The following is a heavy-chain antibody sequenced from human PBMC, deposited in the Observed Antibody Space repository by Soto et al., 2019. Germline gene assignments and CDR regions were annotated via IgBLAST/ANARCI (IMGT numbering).Heavy chain of an antibody. CDR3: IKDTTPGGLDY. V-gene: IGHV3-9*01. CDR1: VIALEDYA. J-gene: IGHJ4*02. Sequence: GGSLRLPWVASVIALEDYAMHRVRQVPGQGLEWVSGIYSDDHRTAYADSVKCRFTISRDDAKNSLYLQMNSLRPEDTAFYYCIKDTTPGGLDYWGRPILVTVSS. CDR2: IYSDDHRT. D-gene: IGHD3-16*01.